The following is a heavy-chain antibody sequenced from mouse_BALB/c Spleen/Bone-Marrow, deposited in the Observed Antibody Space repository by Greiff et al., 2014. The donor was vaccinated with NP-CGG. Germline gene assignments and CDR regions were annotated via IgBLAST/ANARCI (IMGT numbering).Heavy chain of an antibody. J-gene: IGHJ4*01. CDR1: GFTFSDYY. CDR2: ISDGSTYT. CDR3: ARERGVQGYAMDY. Sequence: EVKLVESGGGLVKPGGSLKLSCAASGFTFSDYYMYWVRQTPEKRLEWVASISDGSTYTYYQDSVKGRFTISRDNAKNNLYLQMSSLKSEDTALYYCARERGVQGYAMDYWGQGTSVTVSS. D-gene: IGHD2-14*01. V-gene: IGHV5-4*02.